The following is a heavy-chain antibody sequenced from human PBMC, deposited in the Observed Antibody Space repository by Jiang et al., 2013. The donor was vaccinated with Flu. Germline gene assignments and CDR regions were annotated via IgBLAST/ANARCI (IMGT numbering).Heavy chain of an antibody. CDR1: GGSISSGDYY. D-gene: IGHD1-7*01. CDR2: IYYSGST. Sequence: GPGLVKSSQTLSLTCTVSGGSISSGDYYWSWIRQPPGKGLEWIGYIYYSGSTYYNPSLKSRVTISVDTSKNQFSLKLSSVTAADTAVYYCARADAELELGLFLDYWGQGTLVTVSS. V-gene: IGHV4-30-4*01. J-gene: IGHJ4*02. CDR3: ARADAELELGLFLDY.